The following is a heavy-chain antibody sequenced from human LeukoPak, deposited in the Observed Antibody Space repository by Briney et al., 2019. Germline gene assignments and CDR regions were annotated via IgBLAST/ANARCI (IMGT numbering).Heavy chain of an antibody. CDR3: AREGARDDFVVVPAALDF. Sequence: SETLSLTCTVSNGSIGSYYWTWIRQPAGKGLEWIGRIHRTGSTNYNPSLTSRVIMSEDTSKNQFSLRLTSLTAADTAVYYCAREGARDDFVVVPAALDFWGLGTPVTVSS. V-gene: IGHV4-4*07. D-gene: IGHD2-2*01. CDR2: IHRTGST. CDR1: NGSIGSYY. J-gene: IGHJ4*02.